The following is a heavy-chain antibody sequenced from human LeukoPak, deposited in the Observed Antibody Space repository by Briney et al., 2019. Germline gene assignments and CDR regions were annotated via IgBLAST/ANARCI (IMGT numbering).Heavy chain of an antibody. V-gene: IGHV3-13*01. J-gene: IGHJ4*02. Sequence: GGSLRLSCAASGFTFSSYDMHWVRRATGKGLEWVSAIGTAGDTYYPGSVKGRFTISRENAKNSLYLQMNSLRAGDTAVYYCARFSRTTGTWYFDYWGQGTLVTVSS. CDR3: ARFSRTTGTWYFDY. CDR1: GFTFSSYD. D-gene: IGHD1-1*01. CDR2: IGTAGDT.